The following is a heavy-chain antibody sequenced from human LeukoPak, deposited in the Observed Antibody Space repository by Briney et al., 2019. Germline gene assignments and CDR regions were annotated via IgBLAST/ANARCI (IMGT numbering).Heavy chain of an antibody. V-gene: IGHV4-59*01. J-gene: IGHJ3*02. D-gene: IGHD1-1*01. CDR2: ISNGGST. CDR1: GGSFSGYY. Sequence: SETLSLTCAVSGGSFSGYYWSWIRQPPGEGLEWIGYISNGGSTKYNPSLASRVTISVDTSKNQLSLKLSSVTAAGTAVYHCVRLQPNTGEWAFDIWGQGTMVSVSS. CDR3: VRLQPNTGEWAFDI.